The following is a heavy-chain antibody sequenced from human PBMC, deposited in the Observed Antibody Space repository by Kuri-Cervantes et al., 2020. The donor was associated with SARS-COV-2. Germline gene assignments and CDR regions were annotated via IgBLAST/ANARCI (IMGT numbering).Heavy chain of an antibody. V-gene: IGHV1-24*01. D-gene: IGHD2-15*01. Sequence: ASVKVSCKVSGYTLTELSMHWVRQAPGKGLEWMGGFDPEDGETIYAQKFQGRVTMTEDTSTDTAYMELSSLRSEDTAVYYCARDLYRHRRDIVVVVAEPQLPSVWGQGTLVTVSS. CDR3: ARDLYRHRRDIVVVVAEPQLPSV. CDR2: FDPEDGET. J-gene: IGHJ4*02. CDR1: GYTLTELS.